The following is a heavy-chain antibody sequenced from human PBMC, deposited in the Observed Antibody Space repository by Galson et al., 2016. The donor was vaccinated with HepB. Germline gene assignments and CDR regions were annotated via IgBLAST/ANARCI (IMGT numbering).Heavy chain of an antibody. J-gene: IGHJ4*02. CDR1: GFNLRDYY. Sequence: SLRLSCAASGFNLRDYYMAWMRQAPGKGLEWISYISTTGDTIYYADSVRGRFTISRDHAKNSLYLQMNSLRAEDTAVYYCASFRVGWEVPPHFDYWGQGTLVTVSS. CDR3: ASFRVGWEVPPHFDY. V-gene: IGHV3-11*04. CDR2: ISTTGDTI. D-gene: IGHD1-26*01.